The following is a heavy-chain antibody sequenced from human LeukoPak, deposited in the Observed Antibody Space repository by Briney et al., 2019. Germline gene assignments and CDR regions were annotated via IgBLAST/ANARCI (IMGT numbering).Heavy chain of an antibody. CDR2: INHSGST. J-gene: IGHJ5*02. CDR3: ARGLYFRFDP. V-gene: IGHV4-34*01. D-gene: IGHD2/OR15-2a*01. CDR1: GGSFSGYY. Sequence: SETLSLTCAVYGGSFSGYYWSWIRQPPGKGLEWIGEINHSGSTNYNPSLKSRVTISVDTSKNQFSLKLSSVTAADTAVYYCARGLYFRFDPWGQGTLVTVSS.